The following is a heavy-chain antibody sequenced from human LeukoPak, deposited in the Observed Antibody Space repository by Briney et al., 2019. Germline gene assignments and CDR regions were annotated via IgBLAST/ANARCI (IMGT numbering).Heavy chain of an antibody. CDR1: GFTFSSYW. D-gene: IGHD3-10*01. Sequence: PGRSLRLSCAASGFTFSSYWMSWVRQAPGKGLEWVANIKQDGSEKYYVDSVKGRFTISRDNAKNSLYLQMNSLRAEDTAVYYCRGSGSYYKWDYFDYWGQGTLVTVSS. CDR2: IKQDGSEK. V-gene: IGHV3-7*01. J-gene: IGHJ4*02. CDR3: RGSGSYYKWDYFDY.